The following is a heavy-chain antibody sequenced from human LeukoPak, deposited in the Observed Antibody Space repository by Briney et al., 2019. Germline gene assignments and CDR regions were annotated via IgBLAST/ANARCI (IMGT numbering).Heavy chain of an antibody. CDR2: IIPVFATP. Sequence: SVKVSCKASGGTFRNYAISWVRQAPGQGLEWMGWIIPVFATPNYAQKFQDRVTITADESTATAYMELSGLRSDDTAVYYCARGLRITLFGLDYWGQGTLVTVSS. V-gene: IGHV1-69*13. CDR1: GGTFRNYA. D-gene: IGHD3-3*01. CDR3: ARGLRITLFGLDY. J-gene: IGHJ4*02.